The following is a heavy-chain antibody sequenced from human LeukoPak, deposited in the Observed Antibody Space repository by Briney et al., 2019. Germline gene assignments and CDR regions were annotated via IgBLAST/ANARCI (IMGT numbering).Heavy chain of an antibody. CDR2: IKGDESYT. CDR3: VRVGDIYNFDH. Sequence: GGSLGLSCAASGFTFRSHWMHWVRQAPGKGLVWVSRIKGDESYTNHADSVKGRFTISRDNAKNTLYLQMTSLRAEDTAIYYCVRVGDIYNFDHWGQGTLVTVSS. CDR1: GFTFRSHW. D-gene: IGHD5-24*01. J-gene: IGHJ4*02. V-gene: IGHV3-74*01.